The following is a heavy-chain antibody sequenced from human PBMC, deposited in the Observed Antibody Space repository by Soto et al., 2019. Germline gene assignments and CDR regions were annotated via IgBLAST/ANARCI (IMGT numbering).Heavy chain of an antibody. V-gene: IGHV4-31*03. CDR1: GDSISGGASF. CDR2: VYYSGSS. CDR3: AKLSCTSSTCYFPGWFDP. Sequence: SETLSLTCTVSGDSISGGASFWSWIRQPPGKGLEWIANVYYSGSSYYNPSLKSRLTISVDTTKNQFSLQLKSMTAADTAVYYCAKLSCTSSTCYFPGWFDPWGQGTLVTV. D-gene: IGHD2-2*01. J-gene: IGHJ5*02.